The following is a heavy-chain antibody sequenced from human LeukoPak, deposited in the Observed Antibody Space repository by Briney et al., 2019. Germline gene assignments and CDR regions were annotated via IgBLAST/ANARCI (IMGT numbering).Heavy chain of an antibody. Sequence: SGGSLSLSCAASGFTFSSYSMNWVRQAPGKGLEWVSYISSSSSTIYYADSVKGRFTISRDNAKNSLYLQMNRLRAGDTAVYYCARDMGDSFDYWGQGTLVTVSS. D-gene: IGHD1-26*01. J-gene: IGHJ4*02. V-gene: IGHV3-48*04. CDR3: ARDMGDSFDY. CDR1: GFTFSSYS. CDR2: ISSSSSTI.